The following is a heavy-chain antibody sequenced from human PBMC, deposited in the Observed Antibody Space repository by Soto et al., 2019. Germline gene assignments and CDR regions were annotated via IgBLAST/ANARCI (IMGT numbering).Heavy chain of an antibody. CDR1: GGTFSSYT. CDR2: IIPILGIA. Sequence: ASVKVSCKASGGTFSSYTISWVRQAPGQGLEWMGRIIPILGIANYAQKFQGRVTITADKSTSTAYMELSSLRSEDTAVYYCARVREFTMVRGRQYYFDYWGQGTLVTVSS. V-gene: IGHV1-69*02. J-gene: IGHJ4*02. D-gene: IGHD3-10*01. CDR3: ARVREFTMVRGRQYYFDY.